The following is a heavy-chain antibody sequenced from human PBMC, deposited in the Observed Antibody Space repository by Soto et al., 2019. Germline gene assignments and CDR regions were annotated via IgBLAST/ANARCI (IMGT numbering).Heavy chain of an antibody. CDR3: AKERDARGYFDY. Sequence: EVQLLESGGGLVQPGGSLRLPCAASGFTFSTYSMSWVRQAPGQGLEWVSAITGSGTNTYYVDSAKGRFTISRDNSKNTLYLQMNSLRAEDTAVYYCAKERDARGYFDYWGQGTLVTVSS. V-gene: IGHV3-23*01. CDR2: ITGSGTNT. J-gene: IGHJ4*02. D-gene: IGHD6-6*01. CDR1: GFTFSTYS.